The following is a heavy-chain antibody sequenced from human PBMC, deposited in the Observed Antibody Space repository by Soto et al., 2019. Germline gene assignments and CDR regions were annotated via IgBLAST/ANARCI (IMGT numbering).Heavy chain of an antibody. V-gene: IGHV3-48*02. D-gene: IGHD6-13*01. Sequence: GGSLRLSCAASGFTFSSYSMNWVRQAPGKGLEWVSYISSSSSTIYYADSVKGRFTNSRDNAKNSLYVQMNSLRDEDPAVYYCAGGGSGGGRIAAAGTYYYYGMDVWGQGTTVTVSS. CDR3: AGGGSGGGRIAAAGTYYYYGMDV. CDR1: GFTFSSYS. J-gene: IGHJ6*02. CDR2: ISSSSSTI.